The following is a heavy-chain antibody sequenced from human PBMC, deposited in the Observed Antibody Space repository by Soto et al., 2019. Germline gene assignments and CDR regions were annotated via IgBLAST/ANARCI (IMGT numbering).Heavy chain of an antibody. CDR2: IYSDGST. V-gene: IGHV3-53*01. CDR1: GFIVSSNY. J-gene: IGHJ4*02. D-gene: IGHD3-22*01. CDR3: ARARYDSSGYYFDY. Sequence: EVQLVESGGGLIQSGGSLTLSCAASGFIVSSNYMSWVRQAPGKGLEWVSVIYSDGSTHYADSVKDRFIISRDNSKNTLYLQMNSLRAEDTAVYYRARARYDSSGYYFDYWGQGTLATVSS.